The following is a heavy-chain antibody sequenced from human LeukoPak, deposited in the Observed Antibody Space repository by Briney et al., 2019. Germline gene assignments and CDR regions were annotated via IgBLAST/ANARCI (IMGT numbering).Heavy chain of an antibody. D-gene: IGHD3-10*01. CDR2: IYTSGST. J-gene: IGHJ3*02. V-gene: IGHV4-61*02. CDR1: GGSISGGSYY. CDR3: ARFAPEHPGYPHYYGSGRPHGAFDI. Sequence: SQTLSLTCTVSGGSISGGSYYWSWIRQPAGKGLEWIGRIYTSGSTNYNPSLKSRVTISVDTSKNQFSLKLSSVTAADTAVYYCARFAPEHPGYPHYYGSGRPHGAFDIWGQGTMVTVSS.